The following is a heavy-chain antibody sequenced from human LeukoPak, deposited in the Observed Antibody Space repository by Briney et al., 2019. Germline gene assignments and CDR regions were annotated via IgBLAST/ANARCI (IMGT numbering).Heavy chain of an antibody. Sequence: GGSLRLSCATSGFTVSSNLMTWVRQSPGRGLEWLSSSYSAGATYYADSVKGRFTISRDHSNNSVSLQMTNLRVEDTAIYYCARGASRISWPGIDYWGQGTLVTVSS. V-gene: IGHV3-53*01. CDR2: SYSAGAT. CDR3: ARGASRISWPGIDY. J-gene: IGHJ4*02. D-gene: IGHD3-3*02. CDR1: GFTVSSNL.